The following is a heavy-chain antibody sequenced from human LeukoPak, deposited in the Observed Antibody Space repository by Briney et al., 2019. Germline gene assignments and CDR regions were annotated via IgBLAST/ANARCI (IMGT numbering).Heavy chain of an antibody. Sequence: GGSLRLSCAASGFTFSDYYMSWIRQAPGKGLEWVSYISSSGSTIYYADSVKGRFTISRDNAKNSLYLQMNSLRAGDTAVYYCATTGQTVLRYFDWLLSTYFDYWGQGTLVTVSS. V-gene: IGHV3-11*01. CDR1: GFTFSDYY. CDR2: ISSSGSTI. CDR3: ATTGQTVLRYFDWLLSTYFDY. D-gene: IGHD3-9*01. J-gene: IGHJ4*02.